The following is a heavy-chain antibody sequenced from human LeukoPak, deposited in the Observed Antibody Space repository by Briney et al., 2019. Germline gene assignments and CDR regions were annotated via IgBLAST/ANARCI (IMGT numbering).Heavy chain of an antibody. Sequence: GASVKDSCKASRGTFSSYAISWVRQAPGQGLEWMGRIIPILGIANYVQKFQGRVTITADKSTSTAYMGLSSLRSEDTAVYYCARGLYYSDAFDIWGQGTMVTVSS. CDR1: RGTFSSYA. J-gene: IGHJ3*02. D-gene: IGHD3-10*01. CDR2: IIPILGIA. CDR3: ARGLYYSDAFDI. V-gene: IGHV1-69*04.